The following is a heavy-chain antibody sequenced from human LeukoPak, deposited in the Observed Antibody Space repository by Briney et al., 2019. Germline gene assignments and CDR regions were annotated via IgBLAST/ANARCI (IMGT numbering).Heavy chain of an antibody. J-gene: IGHJ4*02. Sequence: GSLRLSCAASGFTFSNYWMHWVRQAPGKGPVWVSRINPDESNRRYADSVKGRFTISRDNAKSTLYLQMNSLRGEDTAVYYCARESYGDFDYWGQGTLVTVSS. CDR2: INPDESNR. CDR1: GFTFSNYW. V-gene: IGHV3-74*01. CDR3: ARESYGDFDY. D-gene: IGHD4-17*01.